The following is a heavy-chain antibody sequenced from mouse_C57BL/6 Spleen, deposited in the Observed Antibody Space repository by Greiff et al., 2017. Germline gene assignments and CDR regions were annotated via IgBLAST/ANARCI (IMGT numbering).Heavy chain of an antibody. Sequence: VQLQQSGPGLVQPSQSLSITCKVSGFSLTSYGVHWVRQSPGKGLEWLGVIWRGGSTDYNAAFMSRLSITTDNSKSQVFFKTNSLQADDTAIYYGASITTVGYFDVWGTGTTVTVSS. D-gene: IGHD1-1*01. CDR2: IWRGGST. CDR3: ASITTVGYFDV. J-gene: IGHJ1*03. V-gene: IGHV2-5*01. CDR1: GFSLTSYG.